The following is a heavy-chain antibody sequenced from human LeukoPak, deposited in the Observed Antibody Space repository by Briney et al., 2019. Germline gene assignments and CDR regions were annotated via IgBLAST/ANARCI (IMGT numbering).Heavy chain of an antibody. CDR3: AKDGTSTIEGYNWFDP. D-gene: IGHD5-24*01. J-gene: IGHJ5*02. CDR1: GFTFDDYA. Sequence: GGSLRLSCAASGFTFDDYAMHWVRQAPGKGLGWVSGISWNSGSIGYADSVKGRFTISRDNAKNSLYLQMNSLRAEDTALYYCAKDGTSTIEGYNWFDPWGQGTLVTVSS. CDR2: ISWNSGSI. V-gene: IGHV3-9*01.